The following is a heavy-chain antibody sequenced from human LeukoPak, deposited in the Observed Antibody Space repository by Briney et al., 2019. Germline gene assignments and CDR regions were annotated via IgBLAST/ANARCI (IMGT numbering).Heavy chain of an antibody. CDR3: ARVDEGRNGVTVGY. V-gene: IGHV3-11*06. J-gene: IGHJ4*02. Sequence: GGSLRLSCAASGFIFSDYYMSWIRQAPGKGLEWVSYISSSTRYTNYADSVKGRFTISRDNAKNSLYLQMNSLRAEDTAVYYCARVDEGRNGVTVGYWGQGTLVTVSS. D-gene: IGHD2-8*01. CDR1: GFIFSDYY. CDR2: ISSSTRYT.